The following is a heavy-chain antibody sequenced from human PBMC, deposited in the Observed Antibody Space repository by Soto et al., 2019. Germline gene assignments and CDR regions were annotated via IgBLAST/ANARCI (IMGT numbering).Heavy chain of an antibody. D-gene: IGHD6-19*01. J-gene: IGHJ4*02. Sequence: EVQLVESGGDLVQRGGSLRLSCVASGFTFSFYSMNWVRQAPGKGLEWFSYITSDTKTIKYADSVKGRFTISRDNAKNSVYLQMNSLRDEDTAVYYCARSVEGHFDYWGQGTVVTVSS. V-gene: IGHV3-48*02. CDR3: ARSVEGHFDY. CDR2: ITSDTKTI. CDR1: GFTFSFYS.